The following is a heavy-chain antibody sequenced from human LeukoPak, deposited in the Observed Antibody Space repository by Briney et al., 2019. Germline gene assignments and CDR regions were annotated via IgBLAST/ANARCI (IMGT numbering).Heavy chain of an antibody. V-gene: IGHV4-34*01. J-gene: IGHJ5*02. CDR2: INHSGST. CDR1: GFTFSGYW. Sequence: PGGSLRLSCAASGFTFSGYWMSWVRQAPGKGLEWIGEINHSGSTNYNPSLKSRVTISVDTSKNQFSLKLSSVTAADTAVYYCARGPIWFGVFPWGQGTLVTVSS. CDR3: ARGPIWFGVFP. D-gene: IGHD3-10*01.